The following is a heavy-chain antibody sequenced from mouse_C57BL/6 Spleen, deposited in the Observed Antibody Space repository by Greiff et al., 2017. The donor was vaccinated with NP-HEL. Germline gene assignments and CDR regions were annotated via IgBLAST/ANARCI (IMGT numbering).Heavy chain of an antibody. CDR1: GFTFSDAW. CDR2: IRNKANNHAT. J-gene: IGHJ4*01. V-gene: IGHV6-6*01. D-gene: IGHD2-3*01. CDR3: TRQPDQIYDGYSQGYYYAMDY. Sequence: EVKLEESGGGLVQPGGSMKLSCAASGFTFSDAWMDWVRQSPEKGLEWVAEIRNKANNHATYYAESVKGRFTISRDDSKSSVYLQMNSLRAEDTGIYYCTRQPDQIYDGYSQGYYYAMDYWGQGTSVTVSS.